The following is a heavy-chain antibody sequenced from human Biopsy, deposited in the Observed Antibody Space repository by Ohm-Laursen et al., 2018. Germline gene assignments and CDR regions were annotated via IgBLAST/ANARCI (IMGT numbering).Heavy chain of an antibody. V-gene: IGHV3-7*04. Sequence: SLRLSCAASGITFNSDWMGWVRQAPGKGLEWVAIIREHGNEEFYVDSVKGRFTISRDNARNSVCLQMNSLRAEDTAIYYCARGNGPSAWGQGTLVTVSS. J-gene: IGHJ5*02. CDR3: ARGNGPSA. D-gene: IGHD4-11*01. CDR1: GITFNSDW. CDR2: IREHGNEE.